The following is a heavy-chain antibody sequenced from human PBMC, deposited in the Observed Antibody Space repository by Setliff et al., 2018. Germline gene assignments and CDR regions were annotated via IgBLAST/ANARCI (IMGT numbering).Heavy chain of an antibody. V-gene: IGHV1-18*01. CDR1: GYTFTSYG. D-gene: IGHD2-21*01. Sequence: ASVKVSCKASGYTFTSYGFSWVRQAPGQGLEWMGWISGYNGKTKNAQKFQGRVTMTTDTSTGTAYMEVTSLRSDDTAVYYCATEKFPGDWGDYWGQGTLVTVSS. J-gene: IGHJ4*02. CDR2: ISGYNGKT. CDR3: ATEKFPGDWGDY.